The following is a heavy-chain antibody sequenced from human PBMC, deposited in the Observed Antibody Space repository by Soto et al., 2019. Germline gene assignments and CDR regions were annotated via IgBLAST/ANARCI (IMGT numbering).Heavy chain of an antibody. CDR2: IYYSGST. D-gene: IGHD3-16*01. J-gene: IGHJ6*02. CDR1: GGSISSSSYC. V-gene: IGHV4-39*01. CDR3: ATPLIGLPNDYYYYYGMDV. Sequence: SETLSLTCTVSGGSISSSSYCWGWIRQPPGKGLEWIGSIYYSGSTYYNPSLKSRVTISVDTSKNQFSLKLSSVTAADTAVYYCATPLIGLPNDYYYYYGMDVWGQGTTVTVSS.